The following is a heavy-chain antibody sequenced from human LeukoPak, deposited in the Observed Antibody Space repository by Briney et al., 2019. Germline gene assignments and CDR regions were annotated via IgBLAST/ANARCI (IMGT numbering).Heavy chain of an antibody. D-gene: IGHD2-21*01. J-gene: IGHJ5*02. CDR3: ARGYCGGDCYPLPFDP. V-gene: IGHV4-30-4*08. CDR1: GGSISSGDNY. CDR2: IYYSGST. Sequence: SETLSLTCTVSGGSISSGDNYWSWIRQPPGKGLEWIGYIYYSGSTYYSPSLKSRVTISVDTSKNQFSLKLSSVTAADTAVYYCARGYCGGDCYPLPFDPWGQGTLVTVSS.